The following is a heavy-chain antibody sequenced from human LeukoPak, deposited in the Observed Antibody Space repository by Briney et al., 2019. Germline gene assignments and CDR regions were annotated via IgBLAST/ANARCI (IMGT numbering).Heavy chain of an antibody. CDR2: FDPEDGET. CDR1: GYTFTSYD. J-gene: IGHJ4*02. D-gene: IGHD3-22*01. V-gene: IGHV1-24*01. Sequence: ASVKVSCKASGYTFTSYDINWVRQATGQGLEWMGGFDPEDGETIYAQKFQGRVTMTEDTSTDTAYMELSSLRSEDTAVYYCATALYPDSSGYYLFDYWGQGTLVTVSS. CDR3: ATALYPDSSGYYLFDY.